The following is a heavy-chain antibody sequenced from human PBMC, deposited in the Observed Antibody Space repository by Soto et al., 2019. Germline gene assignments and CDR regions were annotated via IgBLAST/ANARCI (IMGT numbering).Heavy chain of an antibody. CDR2: IYYSGST. D-gene: IGHD3-3*01. CDR1: GGSISRYY. J-gene: IGHJ4*02. V-gene: IGHV4-59*01. CDR3: ARYDFWSGYPPY. Sequence: ASETLSLTLTGSGGSISRYYWSVSRQPPGKGLEWIGYIYYSGSTNYNPSLKSRVTISVDTSKNQFSLKLSSVTAADTAMYYCARYDFWSGYPPYWGQGTLVTVSS.